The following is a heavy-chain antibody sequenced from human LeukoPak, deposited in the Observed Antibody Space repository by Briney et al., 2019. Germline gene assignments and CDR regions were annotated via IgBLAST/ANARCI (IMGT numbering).Heavy chain of an antibody. CDR2: INHSGST. Sequence: SETLSVTCAVYGGSFSGYYWSWIRQPPGQGLEWIGEINHSGSTNNNPPLKSRVTISVDTSKNQFSLKLSSVTAADTAVYYCARGLSGYWDYYYYYGRDVWGQGATVTASS. D-gene: IGHD3-3*01. J-gene: IGHJ6*01. V-gene: IGHV4-34*01. CDR3: ARGLSGYWDYYYYYGRDV. CDR1: GGSFSGYY.